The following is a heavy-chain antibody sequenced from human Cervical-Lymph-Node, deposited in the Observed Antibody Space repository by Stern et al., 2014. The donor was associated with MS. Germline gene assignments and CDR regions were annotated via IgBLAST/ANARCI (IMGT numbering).Heavy chain of an antibody. Sequence: EVQLVQSGAEVKKPGESLKISCRTSGYTFSNFWIGWVRQMPGKGLEWMGVIYPADSDTTYSPSFPGPVPLSPDQSIHTAHLQLRSLKASDAGMYYCVRRRDSAGYDTFDLWGQGTMLIVSS. CDR3: VRRRDSAGYDTFDL. J-gene: IGHJ3*01. CDR2: IYPADSDT. CDR1: GYTFSNFW. V-gene: IGHV5-51*01. D-gene: IGHD3-22*01.